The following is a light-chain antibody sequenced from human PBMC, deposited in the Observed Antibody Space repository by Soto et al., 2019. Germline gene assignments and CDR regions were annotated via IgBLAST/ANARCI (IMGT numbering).Light chain of an antibody. J-gene: IGKJ1*01. CDR2: KSS. CDR3: QHYNSYSEA. Sequence: DIQMTQSPSTLSGSVGDRVTITCRASQTISSWLAWYQQTPGKAPKLLIYKSSTLQSVVPSRFSGSGSGTEFTLTISSLQPDDFATYYCQHYNSYSEAFGQGTKVELK. CDR1: QTISSW. V-gene: IGKV1-5*03.